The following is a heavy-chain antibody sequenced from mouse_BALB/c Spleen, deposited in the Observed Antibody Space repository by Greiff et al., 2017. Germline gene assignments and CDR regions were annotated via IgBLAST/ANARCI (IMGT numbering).Heavy chain of an antibody. Sequence: VHVKQSGPELVKPGASVKIPCKASGYTFTDYNMDWVKQSHGKSLEWIGDINPNNGGTIYNQKFKGKATLTVDKSSSTAYMELRSLTSEDTAVYYCARSIFYYDYDRDAMDYWGQGTSVTVSS. CDR2: INPNNGGT. CDR1: GYTFTDYN. D-gene: IGHD2-4*01. V-gene: IGHV1-18*01. CDR3: ARSIFYYDYDRDAMDY. J-gene: IGHJ4*01.